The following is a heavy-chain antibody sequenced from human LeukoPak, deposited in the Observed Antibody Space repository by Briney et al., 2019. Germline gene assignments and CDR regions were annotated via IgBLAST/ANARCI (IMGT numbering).Heavy chain of an antibody. CDR3: ARGAWYSSQEETQGSYYYYYMDV. V-gene: IGHV1-69*05. CDR1: GGTFSSYA. CDR2: IIPIFGTA. D-gene: IGHD6-13*01. J-gene: IGHJ6*03. Sequence: GASVKVSCKASGGTFSSYAISWVRQAPGQGLEWMGGIIPIFGTANYAQKFQGRVTITTDESTSTAYMELSSLRSEDTAVYYCARGAWYSSQEETQGSYYYYYMDVWGKGTTVTVSS.